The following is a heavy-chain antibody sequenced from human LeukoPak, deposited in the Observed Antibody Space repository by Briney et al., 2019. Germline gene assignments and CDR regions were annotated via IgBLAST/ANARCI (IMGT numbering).Heavy chain of an antibody. CDR1: GYTFTSYD. J-gene: IGHJ6*02. CDR3: EGGNAYYYGMDV. V-gene: IGHV1-8*01. CDR2: MNPNSGNT. Sequence: ASVKVSCKASGYTFTSYDINWVRQATGQGLEWMGWMNPNSGNTGYAQKFQGRVTMTRNTSISTAYMELSSLRSEDTAVYYCEGGNAYYYGMDVWGQGTTVTVSS. D-gene: IGHD4-23*01.